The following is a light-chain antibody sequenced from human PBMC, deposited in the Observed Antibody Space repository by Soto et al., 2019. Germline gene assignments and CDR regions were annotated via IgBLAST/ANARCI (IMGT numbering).Light chain of an antibody. V-gene: IGLV2-14*01. CDR2: EVS. CDR3: SAYTSSSTLV. CDR1: SGDVGGYNY. J-gene: IGLJ2*01. Sequence: QSALTQPASVSGSPGQSITISCTGTSGDVGGYNYVSWYQKHPGKAPKIMIYEVSNRPSGVSTRFSGSKSGNTASLTISGLQAEDEADYYCSAYTSSSTLVFGGGTQLTVL.